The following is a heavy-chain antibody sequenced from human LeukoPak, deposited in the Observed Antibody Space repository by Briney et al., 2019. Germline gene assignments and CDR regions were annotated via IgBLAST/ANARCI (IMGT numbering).Heavy chain of an antibody. Sequence: PGGSLRLSCAASGFTFSSYWMHWVRQAPGKGLEWVANSKQDASDKYYVDSVKGRFTISRDNAKNSLYLQMNSLRAEDTAVYYCARDHYYDSSGNRLDYWGQGTLVTVSS. V-gene: IGHV3-7*01. J-gene: IGHJ4*02. CDR3: ARDHYYDSSGNRLDY. CDR1: GFTFSSYW. CDR2: SKQDASDK. D-gene: IGHD3-22*01.